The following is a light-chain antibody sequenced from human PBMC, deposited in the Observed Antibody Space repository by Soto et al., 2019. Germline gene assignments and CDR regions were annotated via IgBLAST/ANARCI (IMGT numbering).Light chain of an antibody. CDR3: AAWDDSLNGVV. CDR1: SSNIGRNS. CDR2: NNN. Sequence: QSVLTQPPSASGTPGQRVTISCSGSSSNIGRNSVNWYQQFPGTAPKLLIYNNNQRPSGVPARFTGSKFGTSVSLAISGLQSEDEADYYCAAWDDSLNGVVIGGGTKVTVL. J-gene: IGLJ2*01. V-gene: IGLV1-44*01.